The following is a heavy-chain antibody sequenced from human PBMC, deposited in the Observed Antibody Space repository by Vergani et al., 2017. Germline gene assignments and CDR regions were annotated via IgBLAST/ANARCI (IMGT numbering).Heavy chain of an antibody. D-gene: IGHD3-22*01. Sequence: QVQLQESGPGLVKPSQTLSLTCTVSGDSISSDSYYWSWIRQPAGKGLEWIGRIHTSGSTNYNPSLKSRVTISVDTSKTQFSLKLSSVTAADTAVYYCASLRDYDSSGYWYYFDYWGQGTLVTVSS. V-gene: IGHV4-61*02. CDR1: GDSISSDSYY. J-gene: IGHJ4*02. CDR2: IHTSGST. CDR3: ASLRDYDSSGYWYYFDY.